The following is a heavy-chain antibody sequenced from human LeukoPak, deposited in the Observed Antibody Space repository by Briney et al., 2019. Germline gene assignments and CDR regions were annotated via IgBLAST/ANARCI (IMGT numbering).Heavy chain of an antibody. D-gene: IGHD3-22*01. CDR1: GFTFSSYT. Sequence: GGSLRLSCAASGFTFSSYTMNWVRQAPGKGLEWVSYIGDSSTTIYYADSVQGRFTISRDNAKNSLYLQMNSPRPEDTAVYYCARDHHRRLYDSQARDTFDIWGQGAMVTVSS. J-gene: IGHJ3*02. CDR3: ARDHHRRLYDSQARDTFDI. V-gene: IGHV3-48*01. CDR2: IGDSSTTI.